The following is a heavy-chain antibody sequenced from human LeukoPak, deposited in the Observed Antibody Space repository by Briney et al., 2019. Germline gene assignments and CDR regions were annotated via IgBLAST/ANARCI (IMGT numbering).Heavy chain of an antibody. D-gene: IGHD2-2*01. CDR2: ISGSGGST. CDR1: GFTFSNYA. J-gene: IGHJ4*02. CDR3: AKGPAAMLGYFDY. Sequence: GGSLRLSCAASGFTFSNYAMSWVRQAPGKGLEWVSAISGSGGSTYYADSVKGRFTTSRDNSKNTLYLQVNSLRAEDTAVYYCAKGPAAMLGYFDYWGQGTLVTVSS. V-gene: IGHV3-23*01.